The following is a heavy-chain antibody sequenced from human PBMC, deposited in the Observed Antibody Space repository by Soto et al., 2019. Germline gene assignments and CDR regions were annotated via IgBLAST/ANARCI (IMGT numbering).Heavy chain of an antibody. CDR1: GYTFTSYD. D-gene: IGHD6-13*01. V-gene: IGHV1-8*01. J-gene: IGHJ5*02. CDR3: ARGRGSSFWFESWFDP. Sequence: ASVKVSCKASGYTFTSYDINWVRQATGQGLEWMGWMNPNSGNTGYAQKFQGRVTMTRNTSISTAYMELSSLGSEDTAVYYCARGRGSSFWFESWFDPWGQGTLVTVSS. CDR2: MNPNSGNT.